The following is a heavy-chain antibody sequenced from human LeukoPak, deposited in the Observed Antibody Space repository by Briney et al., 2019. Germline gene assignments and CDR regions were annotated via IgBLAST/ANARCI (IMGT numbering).Heavy chain of an antibody. V-gene: IGHV4-39*07. J-gene: IGHJ4*02. CDR1: GGSISSSNYY. Sequence: SETLSLTCTVSGGSISSSNYYWGWIRQPPGKGLEWIVSIYYRESTYYNPSLKSRVTISVDTSKNQFSLKLSSVTAADTAVYYCARSYCSSTSCYAVGNFDYWGQGTLVTVSS. CDR3: ARSYCSSTSCYAVGNFDY. CDR2: IYYREST. D-gene: IGHD2-2*01.